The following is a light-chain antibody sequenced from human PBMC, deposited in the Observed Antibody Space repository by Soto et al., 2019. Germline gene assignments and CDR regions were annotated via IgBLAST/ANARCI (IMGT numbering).Light chain of an antibody. CDR2: GAS. CDR3: QQYGSSGT. Sequence: EIVMTQSPATLSVSPGERATPSCRASQSVSSNLAWYQQKPGQAPRLLIYGASTRATGIPARFSGSGSGTDFALTISSLEPEDFAVYYCQQYGSSGTFGQGTKVGI. V-gene: IGKV3-15*01. J-gene: IGKJ1*01. CDR1: QSVSSN.